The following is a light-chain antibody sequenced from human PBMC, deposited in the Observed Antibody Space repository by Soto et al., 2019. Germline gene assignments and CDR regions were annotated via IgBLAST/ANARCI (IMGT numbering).Light chain of an antibody. Sequence: EIVMTQSPAILSVSPGERATLSCRASQSVSSYLAWYQQKPGQAPRLLIYAASTRPTGFPARFSGSGSGTEFTLTISSLQSEDFAVYYCQQYNNWPRTFGQGTKVEIK. J-gene: IGKJ1*01. CDR1: QSVSSY. V-gene: IGKV3-15*01. CDR3: QQYNNWPRT. CDR2: AAS.